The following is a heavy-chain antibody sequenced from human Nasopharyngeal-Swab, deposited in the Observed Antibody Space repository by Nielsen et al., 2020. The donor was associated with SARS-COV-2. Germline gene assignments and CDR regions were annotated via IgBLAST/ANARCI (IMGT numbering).Heavy chain of an antibody. CDR2: IYHTGST. J-gene: IGHJ6*03. Sequence: SETLSLTCSVSGDSISRGDYYWSWIRQSPVKGLEWIGYIYHTGSTSYNPSLRSRVIISSDASKNQFSLRLGSVTAADTAMYYCARRRGPAYYYYMDVWGKGTPVTVSS. CDR3: ARRRGPAYYYYMDV. CDR1: GDSISRGDYY. V-gene: IGHV4-30-4*01.